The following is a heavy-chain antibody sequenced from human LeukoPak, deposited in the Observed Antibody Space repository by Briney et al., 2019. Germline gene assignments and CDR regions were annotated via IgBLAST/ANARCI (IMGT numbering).Heavy chain of an antibody. Sequence: SCKASGYTFTSYYMHWVRQAPGKGLEWVAVISYDGSNKYYADSVKGRFTISRDNSKNTLYLQMNSLRAEDTAVYYCAKELNKFGGYFGVTDYWGQGTLATVSS. D-gene: IGHD3-3*01. CDR2: ISYDGSNK. CDR3: AKELNKFGGYFGVTDY. J-gene: IGHJ4*02. CDR1: GYTFTSYY. V-gene: IGHV3-30*04.